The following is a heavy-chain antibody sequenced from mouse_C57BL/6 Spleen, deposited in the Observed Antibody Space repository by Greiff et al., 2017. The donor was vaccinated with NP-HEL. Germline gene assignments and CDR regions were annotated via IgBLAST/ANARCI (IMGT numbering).Heavy chain of an antibody. CDR3: ARSQLRLHYFDY. V-gene: IGHV5-4*03. CDR2: ISDGGSYT. D-gene: IGHD3-2*02. CDR1: GFTFSSYA. J-gene: IGHJ2*01. Sequence: EVKLMESGGGLVKPGGSLKLSCAASGFTFSSYAMSWVRQTPEKRLEWVATISDGGSYTYYPDNVKGRFTISRDNAKTNLYLQMSHLKSEDTAMYYCARSQLRLHYFDYWGQGTTLTVSS.